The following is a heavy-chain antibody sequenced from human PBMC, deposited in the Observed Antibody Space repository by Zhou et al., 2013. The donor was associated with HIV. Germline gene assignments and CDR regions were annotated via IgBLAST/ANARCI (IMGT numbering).Heavy chain of an antibody. J-gene: IGHJ4*02. D-gene: IGHD6-13*01. V-gene: IGHV1-2*02. Sequence: QVQLVQSGAEVKKPGASVKVSCKASGYTFTTSDIHWVRQAPGQGLEWMGWINPNSGGTNYAQKFQGRVTMTRDTSISTAYMELSRLRSDDTAVYYCARAFRPAAGRREGRGQMATSDYWGQGTLVTVSS. CDR1: GYTFTTSD. CDR2: INPNSGGT. CDR3: ARAFRPAAGRREGRGQMATSDY.